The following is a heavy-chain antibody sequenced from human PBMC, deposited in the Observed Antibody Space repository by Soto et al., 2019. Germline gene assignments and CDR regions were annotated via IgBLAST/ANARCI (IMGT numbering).Heavy chain of an antibody. J-gene: IGHJ4*02. V-gene: IGHV3-23*01. D-gene: IGHD6-13*01. Sequence: EVQLMESGGGLVQPGGSLRLSCAASEFSFSSYALNWVRPAPGKGLEWVSAISATGTTTYYADSVKGRFTISRDNSKRTLFLQMDSLSPEDTAVYYCATYSSPFDYWGQGTLVTVSS. CDR3: ATYSSPFDY. CDR2: ISATGTTT. CDR1: EFSFSSYA.